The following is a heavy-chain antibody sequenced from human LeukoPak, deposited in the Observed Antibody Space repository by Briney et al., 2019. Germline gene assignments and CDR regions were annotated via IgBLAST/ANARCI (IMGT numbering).Heavy chain of an antibody. Sequence: SETLSLTCTVSGDSISSSRYYWGWLRQPPGKGLEWIANIYYSGNTYYNPSLESRVTISVDTSKNQFSLNVSSVTAADTSVYYCARHRYSGSYYWFDPWGQGTLVTVSS. J-gene: IGHJ5*02. CDR2: IYYSGNT. D-gene: IGHD1-26*01. CDR1: GDSISSSRYY. CDR3: ARHRYSGSYYWFDP. V-gene: IGHV4-39*01.